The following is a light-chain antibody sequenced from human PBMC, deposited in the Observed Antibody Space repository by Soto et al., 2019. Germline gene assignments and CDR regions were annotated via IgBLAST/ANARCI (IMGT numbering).Light chain of an antibody. CDR2: DAS. CDR1: KSIATW. CDR3: HQYNSY. J-gene: IGKJ2*01. V-gene: IGKV1-5*01. Sequence: DVPMTQSPSTLSASVGDRVTITCRASKSIATWLAWYQQKPGQAPKLLIYDASRLESGVPSRFSGGGSGTELTLTISGLQPEDFATYYCHQYNSYFGPGTKLEI.